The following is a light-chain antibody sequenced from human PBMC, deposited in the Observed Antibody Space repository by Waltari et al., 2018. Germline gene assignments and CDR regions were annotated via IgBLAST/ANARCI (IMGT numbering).Light chain of an antibody. Sequence: QSALTQPASVSGSPGQSISISCTGTSIDIGHYVYVSWYQQQTGKAPKMMIYDVSHRPSGVSNRFSGSKSGNTASLIISGLQSEDEGDYYCSSYSGTNTRVIFGGGTKLTVL. V-gene: IGLV2-14*03. CDR1: SIDIGHYVY. CDR2: DVS. CDR3: SSYSGTNTRVI. J-gene: IGLJ2*01.